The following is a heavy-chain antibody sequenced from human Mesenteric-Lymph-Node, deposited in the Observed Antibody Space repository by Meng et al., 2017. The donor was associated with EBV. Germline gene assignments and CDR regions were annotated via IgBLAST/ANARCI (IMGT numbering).Heavy chain of an antibody. D-gene: IGHD3-22*01. CDR3: AHSPLYQYDPRWFHP. Sequence: QITLKEPGPTLVKPTQTLPLTCTFSGFSLTTGGVGVGWIRQPPGKALEWLALIYWDDDKRYSSSLESRLTITQDTSKNQVVLTMTNMDPVDTATYYCAHSPLYQYDPRWFHPWGPGTLVTVSS. V-gene: IGHV2-5*02. CDR1: GFSLTTGGVG. J-gene: IGHJ5*02. CDR2: IYWDDDK.